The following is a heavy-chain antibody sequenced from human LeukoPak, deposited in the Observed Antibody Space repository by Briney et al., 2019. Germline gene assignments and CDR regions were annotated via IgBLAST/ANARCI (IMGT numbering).Heavy chain of an antibody. J-gene: IGHJ4*02. Sequence: GGSLRLSCAASGFTFTTYAMCWVRQAPGKGLEWVSCIGNSGGDTVYADSVRGRFTVSRDTSWNTLFLEMNSLRAEDTAIYYCAKRGGESSGWGPFDYWGQGTLVTVSS. V-gene: IGHV3-23*01. CDR1: GFTFTTYA. D-gene: IGHD6-19*01. CDR2: IGNSGGDT. CDR3: AKRGGESSGWGPFDY.